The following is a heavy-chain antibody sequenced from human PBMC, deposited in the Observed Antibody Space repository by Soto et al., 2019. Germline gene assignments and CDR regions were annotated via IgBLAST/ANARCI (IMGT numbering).Heavy chain of an antibody. CDR1: GFTFSSYS. D-gene: IGHD3-3*01. Sequence: EVQLVESGGGLVKPGGSLRLSCAASGFTFSSYSMNWVRQAPGKGLEWVSSISSSSSYIYYADSVKGRFTISRDNAKNSLYLQMNSLRAEDTAVYYCARSFWSGYSSSNWFDPWGQGTLVTVSS. J-gene: IGHJ5*02. CDR3: ARSFWSGYSSSNWFDP. V-gene: IGHV3-21*01. CDR2: ISSSSSYI.